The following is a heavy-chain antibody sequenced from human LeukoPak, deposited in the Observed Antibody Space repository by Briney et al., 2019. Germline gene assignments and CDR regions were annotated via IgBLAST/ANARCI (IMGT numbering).Heavy chain of an antibody. CDR3: AKDLGGGSGCYDL. J-gene: IGHJ2*01. Sequence: GGSLRLSCAASGFTFSSYGMHWVRQAPRKGLEWVAIISYDGSNKYYADSVQGRFTISRDNSKNTLYLQMNSLRAEDTAVYYCAKDLGGGSGCYDLWGRGTLVTVS. CDR2: ISYDGSNK. CDR1: GFTFSSYG. D-gene: IGHD6-19*01. V-gene: IGHV3-30*18.